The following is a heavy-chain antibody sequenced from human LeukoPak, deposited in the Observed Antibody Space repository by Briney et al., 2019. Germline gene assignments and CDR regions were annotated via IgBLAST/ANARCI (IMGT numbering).Heavy chain of an antibody. Sequence: ASVKVSCKASVYTFTSYAMHWVRQAPGQRLEWMGWINAGNGNTKYSQKFQGRVTITRDTSASTAYMELSSLRSEDTAVYYCATESGYSSGWYLAHFDYWGQGTLVTVSS. V-gene: IGHV1-3*01. CDR1: VYTFTSYA. CDR3: ATESGYSSGWYLAHFDY. CDR2: INAGNGNT. D-gene: IGHD6-19*01. J-gene: IGHJ4*02.